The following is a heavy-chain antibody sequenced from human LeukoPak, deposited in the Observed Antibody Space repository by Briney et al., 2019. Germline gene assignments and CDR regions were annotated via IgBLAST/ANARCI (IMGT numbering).Heavy chain of an antibody. CDR3: ARRVHSGSYSYYYTDV. J-gene: IGHJ6*03. Sequence: KPSETLSLTCAVSGGSISISSHHWDWIRRPPGKGLEWIGSIHYSGTTYYNPSLESRVTMPVDTSKNQFTLKLNSVTAADTAVYNCARRVHSGSYSYYYTDVWGNGTTVTVSS. D-gene: IGHD1-26*01. CDR2: IHYSGTT. V-gene: IGHV4-39*06. CDR1: GGSISISSHH.